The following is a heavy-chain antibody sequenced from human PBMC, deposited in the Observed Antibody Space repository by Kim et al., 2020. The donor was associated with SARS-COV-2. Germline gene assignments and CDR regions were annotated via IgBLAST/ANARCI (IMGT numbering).Heavy chain of an antibody. V-gene: IGHV3-30*18. Sequence: GGSLRLSCETSGFSFSSNDMHWVRQAPGKGLEWVSVISYDGRNRYYGDSVKGRFSTSRDNSKNTFYLEMNSLRADDTAVYYCAKGVWETGYFRYWGQDTLVSVSA. D-gene: IGHD1-26*01. J-gene: IGHJ1*01. CDR1: GFSFSSND. CDR3: AKGVWETGYFRY. CDR2: ISYDGRNR.